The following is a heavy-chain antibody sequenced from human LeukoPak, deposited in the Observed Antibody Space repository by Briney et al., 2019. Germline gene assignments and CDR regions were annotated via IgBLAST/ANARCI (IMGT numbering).Heavy chain of an antibody. J-gene: IGHJ4*02. CDR3: AREAVAGTGIDY. V-gene: IGHV4-59*01. CDR1: GGSISSYY. Sequence: PSETLSLTCTVSGGSISSYYWSWIRQPPGKGLEWIGYIYYSGSTNYDPSPKSRVTISVDTSKNQFSLKLSSVTAADTAVYYCAREAVAGTGIDYWGQGTLVTVSS. D-gene: IGHD6-19*01. CDR2: IYYSGST.